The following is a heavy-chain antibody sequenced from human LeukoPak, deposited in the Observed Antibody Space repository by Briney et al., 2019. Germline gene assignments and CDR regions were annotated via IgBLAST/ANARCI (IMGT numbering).Heavy chain of an antibody. CDR1: GYTFTGYY. J-gene: IGHJ4*02. CDR3: AGELHDFWSGYFDY. V-gene: IGHV1-2*06. Sequence: ASVKVSCKASGYTFTGYYMHWVRQAPGQGLEWMGRINPNSGGTNYAQKFQGRVTMTRDTSISTAYMELSSLRSEDTAVYYCAGELHDFWSGYFDYWGQGTLVTVSS. CDR2: INPNSGGT. D-gene: IGHD3-3*01.